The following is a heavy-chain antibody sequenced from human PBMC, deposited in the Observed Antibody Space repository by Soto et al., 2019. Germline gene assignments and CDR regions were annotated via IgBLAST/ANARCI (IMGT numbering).Heavy chain of an antibody. Sequence: QVQLQESGPGLVKPSETLSLTCTVSGGSISNHYWSWIRQPPGTGLEWIGYIHYNGNTNYNPPLKSRVTMSVDTSKNQISLKLSSVTAADTAVYYWTRANWYSEYWGQGTLVTVSS. CDR3: TRANWYSEY. D-gene: IGHD7-27*01. CDR1: GGSISNHY. CDR2: IHYNGNT. V-gene: IGHV4-59*11. J-gene: IGHJ4*02.